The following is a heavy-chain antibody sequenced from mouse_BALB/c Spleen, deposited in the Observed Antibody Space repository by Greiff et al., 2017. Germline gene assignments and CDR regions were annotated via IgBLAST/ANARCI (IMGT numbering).Heavy chain of an antibody. J-gene: IGHJ3*01. CDR3: ARGFITTATGFAY. Sequence: EVQGVESGGGLVKPGGSLKLSCAASGFTFSSYAMSWVRQTPEKGLEWVASISSGGSTYYPDSVKGRFTISRDNARNILYLQMSSLRSEDTAMYYCARGFITTATGFAYWGQGTLVTVSA. CDR1: GFTFSSYA. CDR2: ISSGGST. V-gene: IGHV5-6-5*01. D-gene: IGHD1-2*01.